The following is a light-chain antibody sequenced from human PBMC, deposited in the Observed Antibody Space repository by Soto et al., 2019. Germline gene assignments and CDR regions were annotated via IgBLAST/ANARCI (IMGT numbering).Light chain of an antibody. CDR3: QQYGNSPST. J-gene: IGKJ5*01. Sequence: ETVLTQSPGTLSLSPGERATLSCRASQSVSNNYLAWYLQKPGQAPGLLIYSASSRATGIPDRFSGSGSGTDFTLTITRLEPEDFAVYYCQQYGNSPSTFGQGTRLEI. CDR2: SAS. V-gene: IGKV3-20*01. CDR1: QSVSNNY.